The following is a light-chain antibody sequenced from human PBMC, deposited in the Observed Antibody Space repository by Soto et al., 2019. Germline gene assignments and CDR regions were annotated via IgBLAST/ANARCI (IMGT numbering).Light chain of an antibody. V-gene: IGKV1-5*03. CDR2: KAS. Sequence: DIQMTQSPSTLSAAIGDRVTITCRASQSISSWLAWYQQKPGKAPRLLIYKASNLESGVPSRFSGSGSGTDVTLTISSLQPDDFATYYCLQYNTLYTFGQGTKLDIK. CDR1: QSISSW. CDR3: LQYNTLYT. J-gene: IGKJ2*01.